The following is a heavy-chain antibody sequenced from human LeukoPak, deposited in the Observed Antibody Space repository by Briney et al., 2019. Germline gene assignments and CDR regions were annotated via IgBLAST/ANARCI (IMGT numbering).Heavy chain of an antibody. J-gene: IGHJ5*02. CDR1: GFTFSSYS. D-gene: IGHD3-10*01. CDR2: ISSSSSYI. Sequence: GGSLRLSCAASGFTFSSYSMNWVRQAPGKGLEWVSSISSSSSYIYYADSVKGRFTISRDNAKNSLYLQMNSLRAEDTAVYYCARVILWFGELFDINWFDPWGQGTLVTVSS. V-gene: IGHV3-21*01. CDR3: ARVILWFGELFDINWFDP.